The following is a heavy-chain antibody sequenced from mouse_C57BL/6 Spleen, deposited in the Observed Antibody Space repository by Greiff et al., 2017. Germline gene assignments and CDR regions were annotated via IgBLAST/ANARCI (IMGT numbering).Heavy chain of an antibody. J-gene: IGHJ3*01. CDR3: ARSLRLRTWFAY. D-gene: IGHD3-2*02. Sequence: VQLQQSGAELVKPGASVKLSCKASGYTFTSYWMHWVKQRPGQGLEWIGMIHPNSGSTNYNEKFKSKATLTVDKSSSTAYMQLSSLTSEDSAVYYCARSLRLRTWFAYWGQGTLVTVSA. V-gene: IGHV1-64*01. CDR2: IHPNSGST. CDR1: GYTFTSYW.